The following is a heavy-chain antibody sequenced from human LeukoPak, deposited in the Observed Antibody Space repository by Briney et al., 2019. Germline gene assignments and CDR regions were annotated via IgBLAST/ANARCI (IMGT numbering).Heavy chain of an antibody. CDR2: IKEDGTET. CDR1: GFTFDDYA. CDR3: AKEGRSLQTY. J-gene: IGHJ4*02. D-gene: IGHD5-24*01. V-gene: IGHV3-7*03. Sequence: GGSLRLSCAASGFTFDDYAMHWVRQAPGKGLEWVANIKEDGTETYYVDSVKGRFTISRDNAKNSLYLQMNSLRVEDTAVYYCAKEGRSLQTYWGQGTLVTVSS.